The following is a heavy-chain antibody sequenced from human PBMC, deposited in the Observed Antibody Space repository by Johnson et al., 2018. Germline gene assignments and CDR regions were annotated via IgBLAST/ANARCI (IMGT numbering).Heavy chain of an antibody. CDR3: AKDMVSFPQDAFDI. V-gene: IGHV3-9*01. D-gene: IGHD1-14*01. CDR1: GFTFGDFA. Sequence: VQLVQSGGGLGQPGRSLRLSCVASGFTFGDFAMHWVRQGPGKGLEWVSTITWNSGIIHYADSVKGRFTISRDNARNSLYLQMNILRTEDTAFYYCAKDMVSFPQDAFDIWGQGTMFTVSS. J-gene: IGHJ3*02. CDR2: ITWNSGII.